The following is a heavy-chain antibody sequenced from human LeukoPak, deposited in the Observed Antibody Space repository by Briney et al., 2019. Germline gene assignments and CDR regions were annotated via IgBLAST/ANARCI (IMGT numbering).Heavy chain of an antibody. J-gene: IGHJ4*02. CDR1: GFTFSSYS. Sequence: PGGSLRLSCAASGFTFSSYSMNWVRQAPGKGLEWVSSISSSSSHIYYADSVKGRFTISRDNAKNSLYLQMNSLRAEDAAVYYCARDEAVGWNDYWGQGTLVTVSS. CDR3: ARDEAVGWNDY. D-gene: IGHD1-1*01. V-gene: IGHV3-21*01. CDR2: ISSSSSHI.